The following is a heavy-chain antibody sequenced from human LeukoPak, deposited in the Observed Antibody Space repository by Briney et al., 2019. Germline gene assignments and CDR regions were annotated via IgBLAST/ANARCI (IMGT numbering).Heavy chain of an antibody. CDR2: ISRSGSTK. J-gene: IGHJ4*02. Sequence: GGSLRLSCAASGFTFSDYNMRWIRQAPGKGLEWVSSISRSGSTKYYADSVKGRFTISRDNAKNLLYLQMNSLRAEDTAVYYCARDFTTTAAFDYWGQGTLVTVSS. CDR1: GFTFSDYN. CDR3: ARDFTTTAAFDY. D-gene: IGHD2-21*02. V-gene: IGHV3-11*04.